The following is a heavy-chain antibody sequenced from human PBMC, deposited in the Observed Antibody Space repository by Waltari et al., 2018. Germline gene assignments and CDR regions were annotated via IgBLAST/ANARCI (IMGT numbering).Heavy chain of an antibody. CDR3: AREYCSGGSCYFDY. CDR1: GGSISSHY. Sequence: QVQLQESGPGLVKPSETLSLTCTVSGGSISSHYWSWIRQPPGKGLEWIGYIYYSGSTHYNPSLKSRVTISVDTSKNQFSLKLSSVTAADTAVYYCAREYCSGGSCYFDYWGQGTLVTVSS. CDR2: IYYSGST. J-gene: IGHJ4*02. V-gene: IGHV4-59*11. D-gene: IGHD2-15*01.